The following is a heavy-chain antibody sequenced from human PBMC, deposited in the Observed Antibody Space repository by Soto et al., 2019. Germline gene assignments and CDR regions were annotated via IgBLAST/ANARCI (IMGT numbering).Heavy chain of an antibody. CDR2: IIPMFGTA. J-gene: IGHJ4*02. CDR3: ARLPDYFTRSGYYYGVDY. Sequence: QVQLVQSVAEVKKPGSSVKVSCKASGGTFSTYAISWVRQAPGQGLEWRGGIIPMFGTAKYAQKFQGRVTITADESTTTAYMELSSLGSDDTAVYYCARLPDYFTRSGYYYGVDYWGQGTLVTVSS. CDR1: GGTFSTYA. D-gene: IGHD3-22*01. V-gene: IGHV1-69*01.